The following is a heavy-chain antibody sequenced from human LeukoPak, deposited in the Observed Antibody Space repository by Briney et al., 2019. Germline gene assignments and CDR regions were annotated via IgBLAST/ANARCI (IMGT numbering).Heavy chain of an antibody. J-gene: IGHJ4*02. CDR1: GGSFSGYY. CDR3: ARGRLRWTY. V-gene: IGHV4-34*01. Sequence: SETLSLTCAVYGGSFSGYYWSWIRQPPGKGLEWIGEINHSGSTNYNPSLKSRVTISVDTSKNQFSLKLSSVTAADTAVYYCARGRLRWTYWGQGTLVTVSS. D-gene: IGHD4-23*01. CDR2: INHSGST.